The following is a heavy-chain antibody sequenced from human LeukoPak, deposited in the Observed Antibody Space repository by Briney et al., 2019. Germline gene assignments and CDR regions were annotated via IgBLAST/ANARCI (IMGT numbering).Heavy chain of an antibody. Sequence: GSLKISCQDSGYTFIDYWIGWVRQVTGKGLEWMGIIFPADSDTKYSPSFQGQVTISVDRSTSTAYLQWSSLKASDTAVYYCARHCLEGCTGGRCFQSFHYYGMDVWGQGTAVTVSS. D-gene: IGHD2-8*02. CDR3: ARHCLEGCTGGRCFQSFHYYGMDV. CDR1: GYTFIDYW. J-gene: IGHJ6*02. CDR2: IFPADSDT. V-gene: IGHV5-51*01.